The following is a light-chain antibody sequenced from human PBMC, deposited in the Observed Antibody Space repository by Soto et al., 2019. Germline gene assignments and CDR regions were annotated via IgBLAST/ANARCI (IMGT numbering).Light chain of an antibody. J-gene: IGLJ2*01. CDR3: SSYTSSSTLVV. Sequence: QSALTQPASVSGSHGQSIIISCTGTSSDGGGYNYVSWYQQHPGKAPKLMIYEVSNRPSGVSNRFSGSKSGNTASLTISGLQAEDEADYYCSSYTSSSTLVVFGGGTKLTVL. V-gene: IGLV2-14*01. CDR2: EVS. CDR1: SSDGGGYNY.